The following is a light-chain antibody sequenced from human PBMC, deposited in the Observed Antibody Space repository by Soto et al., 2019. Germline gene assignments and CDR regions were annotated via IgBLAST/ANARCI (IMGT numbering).Light chain of an antibody. CDR1: QSINTY. CDR2: AAS. CDR3: QQCYGTPFT. J-gene: IGKJ4*01. Sequence: DIQMTQSPSSLSASVGDRVTITCRASQSINTYLNWYQQKPGKAPELLIYAASSLQTGVPSRFSGSGSGTDFTLTISSLQPEDFATYFCQQCYGTPFTFGGATKVGIK. V-gene: IGKV1-39*01.